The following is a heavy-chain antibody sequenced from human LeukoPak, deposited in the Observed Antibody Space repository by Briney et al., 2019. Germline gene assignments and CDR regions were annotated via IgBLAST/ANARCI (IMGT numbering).Heavy chain of an antibody. CDR3: ARDRGVLRYFDCLFLIDY. CDR2: IKQDGSEK. Sequence: GGSLRLSCAASGFAFISYWMSWVRQAPGRGLEWVANIKQDGSEKYYVDSVKGRFTISRDNAKNSLYLQMNSLRAEDTAVYYCARDRGVLRYFDCLFLIDYWGQGTLVTVSS. D-gene: IGHD3-9*01. V-gene: IGHV3-7*01. CDR1: GFAFISYW. J-gene: IGHJ4*02.